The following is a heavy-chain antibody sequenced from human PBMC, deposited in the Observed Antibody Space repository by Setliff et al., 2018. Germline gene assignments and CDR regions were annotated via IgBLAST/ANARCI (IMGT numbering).Heavy chain of an antibody. CDR2: INIGGGSA. CDR1: GYPFTSYY. J-gene: IGHJ6*03. CDR3: ARGGHIRYDYYYMDV. V-gene: IGHV1-46*01. Sequence: ASVKVSCKASGYPFTSYYMYWLRQAPGQGPEWLGIINIGGGSASYAQKFQDRVTMTRDTSTSTVYLEVTSLTSEDTAVYYCARGGHIRYDYYYMDVWGKGTTVTVSS. D-gene: IGHD5-18*01.